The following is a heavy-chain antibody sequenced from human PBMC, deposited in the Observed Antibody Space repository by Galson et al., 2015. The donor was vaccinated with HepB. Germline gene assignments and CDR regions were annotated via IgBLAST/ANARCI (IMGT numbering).Heavy chain of an antibody. Sequence: SLRLSCATSGFSFNSYDMHWVRQAPGKGLEWVAVISYHGGNKYYADSVKGQFTISRDNSKNTLNLQMNSLRGEDTAVYYCARGIQLWPAFFDYWGQGTLVTVSS. D-gene: IGHD5-18*01. CDR3: ARGIQLWPAFFDY. CDR2: ISYHGGNK. V-gene: IGHV3-30*03. J-gene: IGHJ4*02. CDR1: GFSFNSYD.